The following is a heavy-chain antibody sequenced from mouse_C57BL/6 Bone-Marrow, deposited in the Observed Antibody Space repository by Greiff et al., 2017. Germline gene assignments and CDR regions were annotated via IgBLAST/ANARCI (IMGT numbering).Heavy chain of an antibody. D-gene: IGHD1-1*02. CDR3: TRYGVLSEARDD. Sequence: EVQLVESGEGLVKPGGSLKLSCAASGFTFSSYAMSWVRQTPEKRLEWVAYISSGGDYIYYADTVKGRFTISRDNAWTPLSLQMRSLKSEDTSMEDCTRYGVLSEARDDGGQGTSVTVSS. J-gene: IGHJ4*01. V-gene: IGHV5-9-1*02. CDR2: ISSGGDYI. CDR1: GFTFSSYA.